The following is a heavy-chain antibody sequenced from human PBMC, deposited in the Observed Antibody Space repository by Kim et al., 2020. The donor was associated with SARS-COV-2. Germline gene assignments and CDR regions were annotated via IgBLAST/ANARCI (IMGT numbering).Heavy chain of an antibody. CDR3: TTHQY. Sequence: GGSLRLSCAASGFPFSNSWMRWVRQAPGKGLEWVGLIKTRDEGGTTAHAAPVKGRFTLSRDDSKTTLYLHLNSLKIEDTAVYYCTTHQYCGLRSLVTVSS. CDR1: GFPFSNSW. V-gene: IGHV3-15*01. J-gene: IGHJ4*02. CDR2: IKTRDEGGTT.